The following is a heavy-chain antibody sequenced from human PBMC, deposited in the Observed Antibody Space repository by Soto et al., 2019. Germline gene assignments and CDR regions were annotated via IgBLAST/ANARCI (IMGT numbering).Heavy chain of an antibody. CDR1: GFTPAVRP. V-gene: IGHV3-64D*08. CDR3: ARGFYGLDV. J-gene: IGHJ6*02. CDR2: VSPDGNNE. Sequence: EVQLVESGGGLVQPGGPLGLSCSAPGFTPAVRPLHWVRQAPGKGLEYVSGVSPDGNNEYYTDSVKGRFTISRDNSKNTLHLHMRSLRPEDTAVFYCARGFYGLDVWGQGTTVTVSS.